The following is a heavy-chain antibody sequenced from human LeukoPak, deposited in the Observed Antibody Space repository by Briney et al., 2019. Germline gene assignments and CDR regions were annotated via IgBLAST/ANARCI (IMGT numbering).Heavy chain of an antibody. CDR2: IYHSGST. D-gene: IGHD2-21*02. Sequence: SETLSLTCDVSGGSMSSSNWWSWVRQPPGKGLEWIGEIYHSGSTNYNPSLKSRVTISVDKSKNQFSLKLNSVTAADTAVYYCARDRRIVVVTASWFDSWGQGTLVTVSS. CDR3: ARDRRIVVVTASWFDS. J-gene: IGHJ5*01. CDR1: GGSMSSSNW. V-gene: IGHV4-4*02.